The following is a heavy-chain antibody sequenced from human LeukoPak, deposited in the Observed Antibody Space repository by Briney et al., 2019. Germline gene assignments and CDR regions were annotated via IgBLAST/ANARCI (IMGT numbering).Heavy chain of an antibody. CDR3: ARSATPTKNWFDP. J-gene: IGHJ5*02. V-gene: IGHV1-69*05. D-gene: IGHD2-15*01. CDR2: IIPIFGTA. CDR1: GGTFSSYA. Sequence: SVKVSCKASGGTFSSYAISWVRQAPGQGLEWMGGIIPIFGTANYAQKFQGRVTITTDESTSTAYMELSSLRSEDTAVYYCARSATPTKNWFDPWGQGILVTVSS.